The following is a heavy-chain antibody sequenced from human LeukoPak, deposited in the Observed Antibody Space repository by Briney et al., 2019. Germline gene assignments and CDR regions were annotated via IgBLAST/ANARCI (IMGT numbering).Heavy chain of an antibody. CDR3: AKRRWLGGIGVADPFDY. V-gene: IGHV3-23*01. Sequence: GGSLRLSCAASGSTFSRYAMSWVRQGPGKGLEWVSVISDSGGSTYYADSVKGRFTISRDNSKNTLYLQMNSLRADDTAVYYCAKRRWLGGIGVADPFDYWGQGTLVTVSS. D-gene: IGHD6-19*01. CDR1: GSTFSRYA. CDR2: ISDSGGST. J-gene: IGHJ4*02.